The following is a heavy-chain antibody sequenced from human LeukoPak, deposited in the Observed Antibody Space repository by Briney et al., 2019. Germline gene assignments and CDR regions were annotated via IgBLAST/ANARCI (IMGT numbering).Heavy chain of an antibody. Sequence: ASVKVSCKASGYTFTGYYMHWVRQAPGQGGAWVGRINPNSGCTNYAQKFQGRVTMTRDTSISTAYMELSRLRSDDTAVYYCARGGHDFWCGSNYYFDYWGQGTLVTVSS. D-gene: IGHD3-3*01. CDR1: GYTFTGYY. CDR3: ARGGHDFWCGSNYYFDY. V-gene: IGHV1-2*06. J-gene: IGHJ4*02. CDR2: INPNSGCT.